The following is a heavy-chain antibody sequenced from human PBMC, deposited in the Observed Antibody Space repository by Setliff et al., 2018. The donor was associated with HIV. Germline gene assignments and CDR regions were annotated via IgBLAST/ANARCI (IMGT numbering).Heavy chain of an antibody. D-gene: IGHD3-10*01. Sequence: PGGSLRLSCASSGFTFSSYAMTWVRQAPGKGLECVAVISGSGGDTYYADSVKGRFVISREKSKSTLYLQMNSLRAEDTAVYYCAKKTAAYTSGSWLHHWGQGTLVTVSS. CDR3: AKKTAAYTSGSWLHH. J-gene: IGHJ5*02. V-gene: IGHV3-23*01. CDR2: ISGSGGDT. CDR1: GFTFSSYA.